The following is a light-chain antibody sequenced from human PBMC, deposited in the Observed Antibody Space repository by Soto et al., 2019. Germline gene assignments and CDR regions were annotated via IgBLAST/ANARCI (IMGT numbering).Light chain of an antibody. CDR2: GAS. V-gene: IGKV3-15*01. J-gene: IGKJ2*01. CDR1: QSVSSN. Sequence: EIVMTQSPANLSVSPGERATLSCRASQSVSSNLAWYQQKPGQGPRLLIYGASTRATSIPARFSGSGSGTEFTLTINSLQSEDVAVDYCQQYNKWPPYTFGQGTKLEIK. CDR3: QQYNKWPPYT.